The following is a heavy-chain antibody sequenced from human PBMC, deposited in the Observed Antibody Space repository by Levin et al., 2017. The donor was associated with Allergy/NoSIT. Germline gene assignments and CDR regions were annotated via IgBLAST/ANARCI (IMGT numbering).Heavy chain of an antibody. CDR1: GYSFTSYW. D-gene: IGHD6-13*01. CDR3: ARQAAAGGVNFEM. Sequence: PGASVKVSCKGSGYSFTSYWIGWVRQMPGKGLEWMGIIYPGDSDTRYSPSFQGQVTISADKSIGTAYLQWSSLKVSDTAMYYCARQAAAGGVNFEMWGQGTMVTVSS. J-gene: IGHJ3*02. CDR2: IYPGDSDT. V-gene: IGHV5-51*01.